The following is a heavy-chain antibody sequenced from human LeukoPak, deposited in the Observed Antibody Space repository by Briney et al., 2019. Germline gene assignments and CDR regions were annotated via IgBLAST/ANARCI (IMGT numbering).Heavy chain of an antibody. V-gene: IGHV3-30-3*01. J-gene: IGHJ6*02. CDR3: AKVSGGGLYYDGMDV. Sequence: GGSLRLSCAASGFSFSNYVMHWVRQAPGKGLEWVAVISYDGGNKDYADSVKGRFTISRDNSKNTLDLQMNSLRAEDTAVYYCAKVSGGGLYYDGMDVWGQGTTVTVSS. CDR2: ISYDGGNK. CDR1: GFSFSNYV. D-gene: IGHD1-14*01.